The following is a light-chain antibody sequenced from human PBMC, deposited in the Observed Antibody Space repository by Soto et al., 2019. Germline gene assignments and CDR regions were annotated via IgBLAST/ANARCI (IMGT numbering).Light chain of an antibody. CDR3: TSYTSIIPYA. Sequence: QSALTQPASVSGSPGQTITISCTGTSSDVGGYFYASWYQQHPGKAPKLLIYEVSNRPSGVSNRFSASKSGNTASLTISGLQAEDEADYYCTSYTSIIPYAFGTGTKVTVL. CDR2: EVS. CDR1: SSDVGGYFY. J-gene: IGLJ1*01. V-gene: IGLV2-14*01.